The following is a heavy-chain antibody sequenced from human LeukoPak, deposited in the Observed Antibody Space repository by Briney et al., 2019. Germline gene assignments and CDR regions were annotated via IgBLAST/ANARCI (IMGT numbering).Heavy chain of an antibody. J-gene: IGHJ4*02. CDR1: GFTFRSYA. CDR3: AKRCPQAAAGKYYFDY. V-gene: IGHV3-23*01. Sequence: GGSLRLSCAASGFTFRSYAMSWVRQAPGKGLEWVSAISGSGGSTYYADSVKGRFTISRDNSRSTLYLQMNSLRAEDTAVYYCAKRCPQAAAGKYYFDYWGQGTLVTVSS. D-gene: IGHD6-13*01. CDR2: ISGSGGST.